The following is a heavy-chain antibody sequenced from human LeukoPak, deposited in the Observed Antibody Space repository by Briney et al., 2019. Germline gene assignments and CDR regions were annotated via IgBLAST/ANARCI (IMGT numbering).Heavy chain of an antibody. J-gene: IGHJ4*02. CDR3: ARGQVAAPPY. CDR1: GGSFSGYY. CDR2: INHSGST. Sequence: SETLSLTCAVYGGSFSGYYWSWIRQPPGKWLEWIGEINHSGSTNYNPSLKSRVTISVDTSKNQFSLKLSSVTAADTAVYYCARGQVAAPPYWGQGTLVTVSS. V-gene: IGHV4-34*01. D-gene: IGHD6-19*01.